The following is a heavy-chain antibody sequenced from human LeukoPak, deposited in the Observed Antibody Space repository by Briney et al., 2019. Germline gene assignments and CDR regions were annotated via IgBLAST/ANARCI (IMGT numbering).Heavy chain of an antibody. V-gene: IGHV1-18*04. J-gene: IGHJ6*04. CDR1: GYTFTSYG. Sequence: ASVKVSCKASGYTFTSYGISWVRQAPGQGLEWMGWISAYNGNTNYAQKLQGRVTMTTDTSTSTAYMELRSLRSDDTAVYDCASSYYYGSGSYYYYGMDVWGKGTTVTVSS. CDR3: ASSYYYGSGSYYYYGMDV. D-gene: IGHD3-10*01. CDR2: ISAYNGNT.